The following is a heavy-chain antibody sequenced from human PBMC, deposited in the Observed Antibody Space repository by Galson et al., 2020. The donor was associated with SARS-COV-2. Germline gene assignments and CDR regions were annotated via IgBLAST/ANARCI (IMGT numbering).Heavy chain of an antibody. Sequence: ASVKVSCKASGYTFTSYGISWVRQAPGQGLEWMGWISAYNGNTNYAQKLQGRVTMTTDTSTSTAYMELRSLRSDDTAVYYCARWFGVVIIPHYYYYMDVWGKGTTVTGSS. D-gene: IGHD3-3*01. V-gene: IGHV1-18*01. CDR3: ARWFGVVIIPHYYYYMDV. CDR2: ISAYNGNT. J-gene: IGHJ6*03. CDR1: GYTFTSYG.